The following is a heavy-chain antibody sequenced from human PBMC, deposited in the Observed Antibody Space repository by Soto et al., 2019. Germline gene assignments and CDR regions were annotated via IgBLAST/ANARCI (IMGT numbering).Heavy chain of an antibody. Sequence: GGPLRLSCAASGFNFRGYAMSWVRQTPGKGLEWVSAISGSGGSTYYADSVKGRFTISRDNSKNTLYLQMNSLRAEDTAVYYCAKGWWDIVVVPAAIMGMDVWGQGTLVTVSS. V-gene: IGHV3-23*01. D-gene: IGHD2-2*02. CDR1: GFNFRGYA. CDR2: ISGSGGST. J-gene: IGHJ6*02. CDR3: AKGWWDIVVVPAAIMGMDV.